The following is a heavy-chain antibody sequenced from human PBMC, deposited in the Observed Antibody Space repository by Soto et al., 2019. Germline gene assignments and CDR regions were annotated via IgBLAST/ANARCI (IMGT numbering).Heavy chain of an antibody. J-gene: IGHJ4*02. Sequence: GGSVRLSCAASGFTVSSNYMSWVRQAPGKGLEWVSVIYSGGSTYYADSVKGRFTISRDNSKNTLYLQMNSLRAEDTAVYYCARGSGNYWYYFDYWGQGTLVTVSS. D-gene: IGHD1-26*01. CDR2: IYSGGST. V-gene: IGHV3-53*01. CDR1: GFTVSSNY. CDR3: ARGSGNYWYYFDY.